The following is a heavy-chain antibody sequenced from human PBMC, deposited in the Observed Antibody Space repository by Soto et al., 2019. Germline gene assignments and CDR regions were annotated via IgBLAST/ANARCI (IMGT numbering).Heavy chain of an antibody. Sequence: PSETLSLTCTISGGSINNYYWNWIRQPPGKGLEWIGYIYYSGNTNYNPSLKSRVTMSLDTSENQFSLKLSSVTAADTAVYYCAKSAATGLPYYYYPLDVWGQGTTVTVSS. CDR2: IYYSGNT. V-gene: IGHV4-59*01. D-gene: IGHD6-13*01. CDR1: GGSINNYY. J-gene: IGHJ6*02. CDR3: AKSAATGLPYYYYPLDV.